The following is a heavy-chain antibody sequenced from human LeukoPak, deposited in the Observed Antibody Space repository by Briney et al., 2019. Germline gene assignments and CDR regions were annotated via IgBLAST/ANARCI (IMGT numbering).Heavy chain of an antibody. D-gene: IGHD6-13*01. CDR3: ARDKGYSSSWYSDAFDI. CDR1: GFTFSSYS. Sequence: GGSLRLSCAASGFTFSSYSMNWVRQAPGKGLEWVSYISSSSSTIYYADSVKGRFTISRDNAKNSLYLQMSSLRDEDTAVYYCARDKGYSSSWYSDAFDIWGQGTMVTVSS. J-gene: IGHJ3*02. V-gene: IGHV3-48*02. CDR2: ISSSSSTI.